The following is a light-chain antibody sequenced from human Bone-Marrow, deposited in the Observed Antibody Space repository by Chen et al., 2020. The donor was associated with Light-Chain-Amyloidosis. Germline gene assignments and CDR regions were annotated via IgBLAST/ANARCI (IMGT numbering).Light chain of an antibody. CDR1: PSLLHTNGHNY. Sequence: DIVMTQSALSLAVTPGEPASISCRSSPSLLHTNGHNYLDWYLKKPGQSPQLLIYLGSYRASGVPDRFSGSGSGTHFTLKISIVEAEDVGVYYCKQGLQTPLAFGRGTRVDIK. J-gene: IGKJ4*01. CDR2: LGS. CDR3: KQGLQTPLA. V-gene: IGKV2-28*01.